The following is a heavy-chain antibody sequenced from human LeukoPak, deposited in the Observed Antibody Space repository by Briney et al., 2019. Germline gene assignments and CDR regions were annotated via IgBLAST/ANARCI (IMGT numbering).Heavy chain of an antibody. CDR2: INPSGGST. J-gene: IGHJ6*02. CDR1: GYTFTSYY. Sequence: GASVKVSCKASGYTFTSYYMHWVRQAPGQRLEWMGIINPSGGSTSYAQKFQGRVTMTRDTSTSTVYMELSSLRSEDTAVYYCARDDRRYFDWRRYYYGMDVWGQGTTVTVSS. CDR3: ARDDRRYFDWRRYYYGMDV. D-gene: IGHD3-9*01. V-gene: IGHV1-46*01.